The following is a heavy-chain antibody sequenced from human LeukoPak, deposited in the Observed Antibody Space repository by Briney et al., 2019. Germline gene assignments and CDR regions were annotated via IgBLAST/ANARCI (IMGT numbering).Heavy chain of an antibody. Sequence: GGSLRLSCAASGFTFSSYWMHWVRQASGKGLVCVSRINSDWSSTIYADSLNRRFTIPRENAKNPLYLRMNSLGAEDTAVYYCAKGPPLVAYYFDYWGQGTLVTVSS. CDR2: INSDWSST. J-gene: IGHJ4*02. V-gene: IGHV3-74*01. D-gene: IGHD3-9*01. CDR3: AKGPPLVAYYFDY. CDR1: GFTFSSYW.